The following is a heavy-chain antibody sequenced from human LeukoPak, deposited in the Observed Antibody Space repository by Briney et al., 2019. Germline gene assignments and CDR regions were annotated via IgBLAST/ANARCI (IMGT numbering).Heavy chain of an antibody. Sequence: GGSLRLSCAASGFTFSSYAMSWVRQPPAKGLEGVSAISGSGGSTYYADSVKGRFTISSDNAKNSLYLQMNSLRAEDTAVYYCARRYCSGGSCYSYYFDYWGQGTLVTVSS. CDR1: GFTFSSYA. D-gene: IGHD2-15*01. J-gene: IGHJ4*02. CDR2: ISGSGGST. V-gene: IGHV3-23*01. CDR3: ARRYCSGGSCYSYYFDY.